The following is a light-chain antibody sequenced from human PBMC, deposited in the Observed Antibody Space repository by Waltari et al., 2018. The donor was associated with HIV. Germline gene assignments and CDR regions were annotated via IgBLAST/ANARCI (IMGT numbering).Light chain of an antibody. V-gene: IGLV1-40*01. Sequence: QSMLTQPPSVSGAPGQRVTIPRPGSSPTIGDDYDVHWYQQIPGTAPKLLISGNKNRPSGVPDRFSASKSGTSASLTISGLQAEDEADYFCQSYDISLSASVVFGGGTRLTVL. CDR3: QSYDISLSASVV. CDR1: SPTIGDDYD. J-gene: IGLJ2*01. CDR2: GNK.